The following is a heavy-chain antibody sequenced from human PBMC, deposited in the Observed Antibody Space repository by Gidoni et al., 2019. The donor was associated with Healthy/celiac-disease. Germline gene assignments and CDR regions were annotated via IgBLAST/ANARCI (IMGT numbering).Heavy chain of an antibody. Sequence: EVQLLESGGGLVQPGGSLRPSCAASGFTFSSYAMSWVRQAPGKGLEWVSAISGSGGSTYYADSVKGRFTISRDNSKNTLYLQMNSLRAEDTAVYYCATYYGSGSYPKNYDYWGQGTLVTVSS. D-gene: IGHD3-10*01. V-gene: IGHV3-23*01. CDR2: ISGSGGST. CDR3: ATYYGSGSYPKNYDY. J-gene: IGHJ4*02. CDR1: GFTFSSYA.